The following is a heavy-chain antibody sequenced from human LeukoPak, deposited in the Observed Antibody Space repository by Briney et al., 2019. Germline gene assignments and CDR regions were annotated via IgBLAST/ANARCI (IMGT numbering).Heavy chain of an antibody. Sequence: ASVKVSCKASGGTFNSYAISWVRQAPGQGLEWMGGIIPIFGTANYAQKFQGRVTITADESTSTAYMELSSLRSEDTAVYYCAREVGAAAYYYYGMDVWGQGTTVTVSS. CDR3: AREVGAAAYYYYGMDV. CDR1: GGTFNSYA. J-gene: IGHJ6*02. CDR2: IIPIFGTA. D-gene: IGHD6-13*01. V-gene: IGHV1-69*13.